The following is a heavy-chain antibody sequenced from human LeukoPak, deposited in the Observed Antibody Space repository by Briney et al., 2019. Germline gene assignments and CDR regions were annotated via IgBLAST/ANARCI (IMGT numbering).Heavy chain of an antibody. V-gene: IGHV3-23*01. CDR3: AKDFIAAANYYYYGTNV. D-gene: IGHD6-13*01. Sequence: GGSLRLSCAASGFTFSSYAMSWVRQAPGKGLEWVSAISGSGGSTYYADSVKGRFTISRDNSKKTLYLQMNSLRAEDTAVYYCAKDFIAAANYYYYGTNVGGKGTTATAPS. CDR1: GFTFSSYA. J-gene: IGHJ6*04. CDR2: ISGSGGST.